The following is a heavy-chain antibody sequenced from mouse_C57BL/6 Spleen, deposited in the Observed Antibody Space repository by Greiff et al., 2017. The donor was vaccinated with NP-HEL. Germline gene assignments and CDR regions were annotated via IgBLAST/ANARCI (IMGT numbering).Heavy chain of an antibody. J-gene: IGHJ3*01. CDR2: INPGSGGT. V-gene: IGHV1-54*01. Sequence: VQLQQSGAELVRPGTSVKVSCKASGYAFTNYLIEWVKQRPGQGLEWIGVINPGSGGTNYNEKFKGKATLTADKSSSTAYMQLSSLTSEDSAVYFCARSTYYSRFAYWGQGTLVTVSA. D-gene: IGHD2-5*01. CDR3: ARSTYYSRFAY. CDR1: GYAFTNYL.